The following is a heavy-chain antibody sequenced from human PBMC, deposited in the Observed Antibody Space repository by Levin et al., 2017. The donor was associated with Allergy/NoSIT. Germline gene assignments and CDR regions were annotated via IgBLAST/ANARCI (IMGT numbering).Heavy chain of an antibody. D-gene: IGHD3-16*01. CDR1: GGSFSGYY. J-gene: IGHJ4*02. Sequence: PSETLSLTCAVYGGSFSGYYWSWIRQPPGKGLEWIAEISHSGNTDYNPSLKSRITISVDTSRYQFSLSLKSLTAADTAVYYCAHGGGLSRVPRYWGQGTLVTVSS. V-gene: IGHV4-34*01. CDR2: ISHSGNT. CDR3: AHGGGLSRVPRY.